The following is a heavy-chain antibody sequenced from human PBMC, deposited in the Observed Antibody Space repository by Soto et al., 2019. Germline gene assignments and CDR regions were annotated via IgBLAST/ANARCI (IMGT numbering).Heavy chain of an antibody. Sequence: PGESLKISCKGSGYSFTSYWIGWVRQMPGKGLEWMGRIDPSDSYTNYSPSFQGHVTISADKSISTAYLQWSSLKASDTAMYYCARRATVTTFAFDIWGQGTMVTVSS. CDR1: GYSFTSYW. D-gene: IGHD4-17*01. CDR2: IDPSDSYT. J-gene: IGHJ3*02. V-gene: IGHV5-10-1*01. CDR3: ARRATVTTFAFDI.